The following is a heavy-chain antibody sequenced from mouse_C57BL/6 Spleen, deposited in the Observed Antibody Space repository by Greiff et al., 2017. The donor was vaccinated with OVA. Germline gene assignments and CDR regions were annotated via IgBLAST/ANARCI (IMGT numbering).Heavy chain of an antibody. CDR3: AVDYDGDFDY. Sequence: VKLQQSGPELVKPGASVKISCKASGYAFSSSWMNWVKQRPGKGLEWIGRIYPGDGDTNYNGKFKGKATLTADKSSSTAYMQLSSLTSEDSAVYFCAVDYDGDFDYWGQGTTLTVSS. CDR1: GYAFSSSW. V-gene: IGHV1-82*01. D-gene: IGHD2-4*01. CDR2: IYPGDGDT. J-gene: IGHJ2*01.